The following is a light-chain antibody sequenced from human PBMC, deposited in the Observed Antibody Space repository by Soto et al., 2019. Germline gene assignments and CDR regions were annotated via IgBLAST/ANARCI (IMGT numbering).Light chain of an antibody. CDR3: QQYDNLPPYT. CDR2: DAS. J-gene: IGKJ2*01. CDR1: RDISVS. V-gene: IGKV1-33*01. Sequence: IQMTQSPSSLAASGGDTVTITCQASRDISVSLNWYQQKPGKAPKLLVFDASNLQTGVPSRFSGSGSGTHFTFTNSSLQTEDVATYYCQQYDNLPPYTFGQGTRLEI.